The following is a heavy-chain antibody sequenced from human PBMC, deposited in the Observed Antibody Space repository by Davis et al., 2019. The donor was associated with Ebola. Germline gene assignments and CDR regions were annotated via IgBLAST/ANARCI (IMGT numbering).Heavy chain of an antibody. D-gene: IGHD1-26*01. V-gene: IGHV4-39*01. CDR3: ARAYIATTVDY. CDR2: IYHSGST. Sequence: GSLRLSCAASGFTFSTYWMNWVRQAPGKGLEWIGSIYHSGSTYHNPSLKSRVTISVDTSKNQFTLKLSSVTAADTAVYYCARAYIATTVDYWGQGTLVTVSS. J-gene: IGHJ4*02. CDR1: GFTFSTYW.